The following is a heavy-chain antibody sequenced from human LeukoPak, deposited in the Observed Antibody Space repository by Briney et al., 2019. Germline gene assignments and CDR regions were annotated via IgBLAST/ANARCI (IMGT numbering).Heavy chain of an antibody. Sequence: SQTLSLTCTVSGGSISSGGYYWSWIRQHPGKGLEWIGYIYYSGSTYYNPSLKSRVTISVDTSKNQFSLKLSSVTAADTAVYYCARDGPHYGVDYWGQGTLVTVSS. CDR1: GGSISSGGYY. V-gene: IGHV4-31*03. CDR2: IYYSGST. J-gene: IGHJ4*02. CDR3: ARDGPHYGVDY. D-gene: IGHD4/OR15-4a*01.